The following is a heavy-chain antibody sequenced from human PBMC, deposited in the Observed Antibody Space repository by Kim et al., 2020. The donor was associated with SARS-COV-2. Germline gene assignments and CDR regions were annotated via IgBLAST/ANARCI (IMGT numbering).Heavy chain of an antibody. CDR2: IYYSGST. J-gene: IGHJ5*02. CDR1: GGSISSSSYY. V-gene: IGHV4-39*07. D-gene: IGHD2-2*01. Sequence: SETLSLTCTVSGGSISSSSYYWGWIRQPPGKGLEWIGSIYYSGSTYYNPSLKRRVTISVDTSKNQFSLKLSSVTAADTAVYYCARDKKGLVVVPAAMPDPFNWFDPWGQGTLVTVSS. CDR3: ARDKKGLVVVPAAMPDPFNWFDP.